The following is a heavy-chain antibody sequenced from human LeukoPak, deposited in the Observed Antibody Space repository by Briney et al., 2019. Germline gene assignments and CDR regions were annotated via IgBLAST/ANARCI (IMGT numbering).Heavy chain of an antibody. D-gene: IGHD3-3*01. CDR2: INPNSGGT. V-gene: IGHV1-2*02. Sequence: ASVKVSCKASGYTFTGYYMHWVRQAPGQGLEWMGWINPNSGGTNYAQKFQGRVTMTRDTSISTAYMELSRLRSDDTAVYYCARDHSNDFWSGSGPLYYMDVWGKGTTVTISS. J-gene: IGHJ6*03. CDR3: ARDHSNDFWSGSGPLYYMDV. CDR1: GYTFTGYY.